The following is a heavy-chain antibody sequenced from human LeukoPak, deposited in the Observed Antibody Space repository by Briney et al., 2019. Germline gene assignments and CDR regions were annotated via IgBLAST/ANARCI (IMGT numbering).Heavy chain of an antibody. D-gene: IGHD1-14*01. J-gene: IGHJ6*03. CDR1: GFTFSSYA. CDR2: ISGSGGST. CDR3: AKFTGPIFYYYYMDV. Sequence: GGSLRLSCAASGFTFSSYAMSWVRQAPGKGLEWVSAISGSGGSTYYADSVKGRFTISRDNSMNTLYLQMNSLRAEDTAVYYCAKFTGPIFYYYYMDVWGKGTTVTVSS. V-gene: IGHV3-23*01.